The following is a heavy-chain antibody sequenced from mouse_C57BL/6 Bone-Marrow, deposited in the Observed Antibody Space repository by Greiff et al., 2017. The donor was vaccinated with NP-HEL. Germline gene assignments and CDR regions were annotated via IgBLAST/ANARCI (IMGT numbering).Heavy chain of an antibody. CDR3: AKNPAPIYYDYDGDY. CDR2: IHPNSGST. J-gene: IGHJ2*01. Sequence: VQLQQPGAELVKPGASVTLSCKASGYTFTSYWMHWVQQRPGQGLEWIGMIHPNSGSTNYNEQFKSKATLTVDNSSSTAYMQLSSLTSEDSAVYYGAKNPAPIYYDYDGDYWGQGTTLTVSS. CDR1: GYTFTSYW. D-gene: IGHD2-4*01. V-gene: IGHV1-64*01.